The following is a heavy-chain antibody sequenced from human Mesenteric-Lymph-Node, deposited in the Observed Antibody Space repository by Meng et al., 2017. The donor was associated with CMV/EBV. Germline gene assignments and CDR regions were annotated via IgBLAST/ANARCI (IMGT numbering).Heavy chain of an antibody. D-gene: IGHD3-22*01. CDR2: ISYDGSNK. J-gene: IGHJ4*02. CDR3: ELRYDSGGFYL. CDR1: GFTFSNYG. Sequence: GESLKISCAASGFTFSNYGMHWVRQAPGKGLEWVAVISYDGSNKYYADSVKGRFTISRDNSKNTLYLQMNSLRAEDTAVYYCELRYDSGGFYLWGQGTLVTVSS. V-gene: IGHV3-30*19.